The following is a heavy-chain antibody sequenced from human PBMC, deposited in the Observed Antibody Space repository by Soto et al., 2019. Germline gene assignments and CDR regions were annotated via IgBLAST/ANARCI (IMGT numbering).Heavy chain of an antibody. Sequence: QVHLVQSGAEVKKPGSSVKVSCKAPGGTFSNHAINWVRQAPGQGLEWMGRIIPIFTTTNYAQKFQGRATMTAEESTITAYMELSSLKHDDTAIYYCAREVAADGTFREDVFDIWGQGTLVTVSS. D-gene: IGHD6-13*01. CDR3: AREVAADGTFREDVFDI. CDR1: GGTFSNHA. CDR2: IIPIFTTT. V-gene: IGHV1-69*12. J-gene: IGHJ3*02.